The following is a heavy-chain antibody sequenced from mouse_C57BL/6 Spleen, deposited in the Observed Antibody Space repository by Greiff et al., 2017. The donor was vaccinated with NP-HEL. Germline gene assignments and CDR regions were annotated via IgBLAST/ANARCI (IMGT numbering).Heavy chain of an antibody. D-gene: IGHD1-1*01. CDR2: IWSDGST. J-gene: IGHJ4*01. CDR3: ALYGSREPYAMDY. CDR1: GFSLTSYG. V-gene: IGHV2-6*03. Sequence: QVQLQQSGPGLVAPSQSLSITCTVSGFSLTSYGVHWVRQPPGKGLEWLVVIWSDGSTTYNSALKSRLSISKDNSKSQVFLKMNSLQTDDTAMYYCALYGSREPYAMDYWGQGTSVTVSS.